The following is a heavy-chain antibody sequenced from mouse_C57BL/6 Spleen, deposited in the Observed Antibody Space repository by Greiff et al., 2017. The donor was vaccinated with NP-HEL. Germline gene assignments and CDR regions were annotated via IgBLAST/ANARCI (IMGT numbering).Heavy chain of an antibody. Sequence: QVQLQQPGAELVKPGASVKLSCKASGYTFTSYWMHWVKQRPGRGLEWIGRIDPNSGGTKYNEKFKSKATLTVDKPSSTAYMPLSSLTSEDSAVYYCARPVYDGYYPYFDVWGTGTTVTVSS. CDR3: ARPVYDGYYPYFDV. CDR2: IDPNSGGT. J-gene: IGHJ1*03. D-gene: IGHD2-3*01. V-gene: IGHV1-72*01. CDR1: GYTFTSYW.